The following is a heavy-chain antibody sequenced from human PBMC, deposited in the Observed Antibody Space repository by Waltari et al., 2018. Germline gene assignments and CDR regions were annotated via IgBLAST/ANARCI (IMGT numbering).Heavy chain of an antibody. CDR3: ARDRRDDNNSVRWLDP. Sequence: QIQLVQSGGEVKKPGASVKVYCTASGYMFRNFGIFWVRQAPGQGLEFMGWISAYNGNTNYAQTFQGRLTLTTDTSASTAYMELSSLTSDDTAVYYCARDRRDDNNSVRWLDPWGQGTLVTVSS. J-gene: IGHJ5*02. V-gene: IGHV1-18*01. CDR1: GYMFRNFG. CDR2: ISAYNGNT. D-gene: IGHD3-10*02.